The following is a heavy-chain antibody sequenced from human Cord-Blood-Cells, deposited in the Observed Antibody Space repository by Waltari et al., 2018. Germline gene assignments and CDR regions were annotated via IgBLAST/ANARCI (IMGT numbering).Heavy chain of an antibody. CDR3: ARDLAETGEGIDY. Sequence: QVQLVESGGGVVQPGRSLRLSCAASGFTFSSYGMHWVRQAPGKGVEWVAVIWYDGSNKYYADSVKGRFTISRDNSKNTLYLQMNSLRAEDTAVYYCARDLAETGEGIDYWGQGTLVTVSS. CDR2: IWYDGSNK. J-gene: IGHJ4*02. V-gene: IGHV3-33*01. CDR1: GFTFSSYG. D-gene: IGHD7-27*01.